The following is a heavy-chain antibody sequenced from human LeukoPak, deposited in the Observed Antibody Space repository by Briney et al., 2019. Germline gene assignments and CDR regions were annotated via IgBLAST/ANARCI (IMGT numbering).Heavy chain of an antibody. V-gene: IGHV3-30-3*01. J-gene: IGHJ3*02. CDR3: ARVTMLPGAYSTFPFRAFDI. CDR2: ISYDGSNK. D-gene: IGHD3-10*01. Sequence: PGGSLRLSCAASGFTFSSYAMHWVRQAPGKGLEWVAVISYDGSNKYYADSVKGRFTISRDNSKNTLYLQMNSLRAEDTAVYYCARVTMLPGAYSTFPFRAFDIWGQGTMVTVSS. CDR1: GFTFSSYA.